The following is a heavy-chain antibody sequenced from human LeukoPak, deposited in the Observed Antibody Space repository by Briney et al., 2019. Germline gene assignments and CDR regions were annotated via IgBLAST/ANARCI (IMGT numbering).Heavy chain of an antibody. D-gene: IGHD6-13*01. CDR2: ISSSSSYI. CDR3: ARVAAAGRRAFDF. CDR1: GFTFSGNS. Sequence: PGGSLRLSCAASGFTFSGNSMSWVRQAPGKGLEWVSSISSSSSYIYHADSVKGRFTISRDNAKNSLYLQMNSLRAEDTAVYYCARVAAAGRRAFDFWGQGTMVTVSS. J-gene: IGHJ3*01. V-gene: IGHV3-21*01.